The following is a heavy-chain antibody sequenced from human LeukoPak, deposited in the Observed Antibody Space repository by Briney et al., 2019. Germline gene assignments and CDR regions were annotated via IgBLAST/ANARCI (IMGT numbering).Heavy chain of an antibody. J-gene: IGHJ4*02. CDR1: GFTFSSYW. CDR3: ARMEDYYFDY. CDR2: IHSDGSST. Sequence: PGGSLRLSCAASGFTFSSYWMHWVRQAPGKGLVWVSRIHSDGSSTSYADSVKGRFTISRDNAKNTLYLQMNSLRAEDTAVYYCARMEDYYFDYWGQGTLVTVSS. D-gene: IGHD3-3*01. V-gene: IGHV3-74*01.